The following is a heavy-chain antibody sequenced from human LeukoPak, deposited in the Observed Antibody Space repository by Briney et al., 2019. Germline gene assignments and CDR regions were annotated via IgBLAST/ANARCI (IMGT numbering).Heavy chain of an antibody. Sequence: GASVKVSCRTSGYTFTDYYIHWVRQAPGQGLEWMGWINPNSGDTNFAQKFQGRVTMTRDTSISTAYMELSSLNSDDTAVCYCARVFCSGGTCYTHLDYWGQGTLVTVSS. CDR2: INPNSGDT. CDR3: ARVFCSGGTCYTHLDY. CDR1: GYTFTDYY. V-gene: IGHV1-2*02. J-gene: IGHJ4*02. D-gene: IGHD2-15*01.